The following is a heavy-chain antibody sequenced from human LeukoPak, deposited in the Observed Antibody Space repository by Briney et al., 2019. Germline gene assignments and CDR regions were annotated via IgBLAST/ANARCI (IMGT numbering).Heavy chain of an antibody. CDR1: GFSFSSYW. D-gene: IGHD1-26*01. V-gene: IGHV3-7*03. CDR2: IYRDGSDK. CDR3: ARGVVVGGITGYLDY. J-gene: IGHJ4*02. Sequence: PGGFLRLSCAASGFSFSSYWMYWVRQAPGKGLEWVANIYRDGSDKYYADSVKGRITISRDNAKNSLYLQMNSLRAEDTAVYYCARGVVVGGITGYLDYWGQGTLVTVSS.